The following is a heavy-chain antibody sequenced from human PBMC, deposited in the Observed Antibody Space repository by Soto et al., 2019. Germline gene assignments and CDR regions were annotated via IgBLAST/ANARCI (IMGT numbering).Heavy chain of an antibody. Sequence: SCGPSGDSVLSSAIIWLRQAHGHGLEWMGGIIPIFGTANYAQRFQGRVTITADESTSTAYMELSSLRSEETAVYYCARPNSSGYSDAFDIWGRGKMVTVSS. D-gene: IGHD3-22*01. CDR1: GDSVLSSA. V-gene: IGHV1-69*01. J-gene: IGHJ3*02. CDR2: IIPIFGTA. CDR3: ARPNSSGYSDAFDI.